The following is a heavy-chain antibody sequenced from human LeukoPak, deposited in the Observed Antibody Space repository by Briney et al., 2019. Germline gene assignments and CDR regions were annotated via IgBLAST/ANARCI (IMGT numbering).Heavy chain of an antibody. V-gene: IGHV5-51*01. D-gene: IGHD1-1*01. CDR3: VRFGLTSSLDY. Sequence: GESLKISCNISGYRLTNNWLGWMRQVPGKGLEWMGLIYPGDSDTRYSPSFQGQVTFSVDMSISTAYLQWSGLKTSGTAIYYCVRFGLTSSLDYWGQGTLVTVSS. CDR2: IYPGDSDT. J-gene: IGHJ4*02. CDR1: GYRLTNNW.